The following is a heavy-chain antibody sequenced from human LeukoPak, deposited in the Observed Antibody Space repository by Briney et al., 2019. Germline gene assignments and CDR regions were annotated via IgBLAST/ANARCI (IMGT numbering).Heavy chain of an antibody. CDR3: AIDTVYYDPLTY. J-gene: IGHJ4*01. CDR1: GYIFTELS. V-gene: IGHV1-24*01. CDR2: SDPENGKT. D-gene: IGHD3-16*01. Sequence: ASVKVTCKVSGYIFTELSMHWVRQAPGQGLEWMGGSDPENGKTVYAQNFQGRVTMTKDTSTDTAYMELTRLTSDDTAIYYSAIDTVYYDPLTYWGQGTLVTVSS.